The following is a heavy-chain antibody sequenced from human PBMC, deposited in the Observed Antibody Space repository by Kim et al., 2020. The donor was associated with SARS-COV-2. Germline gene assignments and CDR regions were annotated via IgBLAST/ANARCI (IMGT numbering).Heavy chain of an antibody. D-gene: IGHD6-19*01. Sequence: GGSLRLSCVASEITFSTYAMSWVRRTPVKGLEWVAGISGAGDGTEYTDSVKGRFTISRDNSRNTVYLQMNSLRADDTALYYCAKTLAVYWFFDLWGRGTLVTVSS. CDR2: ISGAGDGT. CDR3: AKTLAVYWFFDL. V-gene: IGHV3-23*01. CDR1: EITFSTYA. J-gene: IGHJ2*01.